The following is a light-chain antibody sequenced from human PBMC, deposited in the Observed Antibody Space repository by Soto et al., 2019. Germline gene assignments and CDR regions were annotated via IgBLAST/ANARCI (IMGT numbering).Light chain of an antibody. Sequence: QSALTQPASVSGSPGQSITISCTGSSSDVGGSSFVSWYQHHPGKAPKLMLYDVTNRPSGVSNRFSGSKSGNTASLTISGLQAEDEADYYCSSYTIFSTYVFGPGTKLPVL. J-gene: IGLJ1*01. CDR2: DVT. V-gene: IGLV2-14*03. CDR1: SSDVGGSSF. CDR3: SSYTIFSTYV.